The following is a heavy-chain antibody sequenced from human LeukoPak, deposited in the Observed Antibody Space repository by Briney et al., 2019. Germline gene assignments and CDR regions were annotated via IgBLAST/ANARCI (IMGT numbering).Heavy chain of an antibody. CDR3: ARQPHRGYFDTSGYYSDSDL. D-gene: IGHD3-22*01. J-gene: IGHJ5*02. V-gene: IGHV3-23*01. CDR1: GFTFTSYV. Sequence: GGSLRLSCTASGFTFTSYVMTWVRQAPGKGLEWLSTISGDGGSTFYADSVRGRFTASRDNSKDTLYLQMNILRAEDTAFYYCARQPHRGYFDTSGYYSDSDLWGQGTLVTVSS. CDR2: ISGDGGST.